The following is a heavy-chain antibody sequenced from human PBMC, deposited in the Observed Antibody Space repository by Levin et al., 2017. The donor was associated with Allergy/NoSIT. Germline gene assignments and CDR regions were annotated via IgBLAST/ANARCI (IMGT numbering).Heavy chain of an antibody. D-gene: IGHD1-1*01. CDR2: TYYRSKWYN. CDR1: GDRVSSNSVA. V-gene: IGHV6-1*01. CDR3: ASWNHELRCFDL. J-gene: IGHJ2*01. Sequence: SQTLSLTCAISGDRVSSNSVAWNWIRQSPSRGLEWLGRTYYRSKWYNDYAVSVKSRITINPDTSKNQFSLQLNSVTPEDTAVYYCASWNHELRCFDLWGRCSLVTVSS.